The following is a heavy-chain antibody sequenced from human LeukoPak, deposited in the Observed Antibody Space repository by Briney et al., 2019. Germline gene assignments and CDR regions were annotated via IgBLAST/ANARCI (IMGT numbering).Heavy chain of an antibody. CDR1: GGTFSSNA. J-gene: IGHJ4*02. CDR3: ANRGGGGIGMGILGSYDF. CDR2: IIPIFGTP. Sequence: SVKVSCKAAGGTFSSNAISWVRQAPGQGLEWMGGIIPIFGTPNYAHNFQDRVTITADESTSTAYMELSALRSEDTALYYCANRGGGGIGMGILGSYDFWGQGTLVTVSS. D-gene: IGHD6-13*01. V-gene: IGHV1-69*01.